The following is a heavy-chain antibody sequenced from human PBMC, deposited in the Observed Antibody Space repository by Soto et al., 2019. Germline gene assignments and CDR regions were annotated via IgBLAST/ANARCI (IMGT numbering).Heavy chain of an antibody. CDR2: IYYSGST. CDR1: GGSISSYY. J-gene: IGHJ4*02. V-gene: IGHV4-59*01. CDR3: AKGRRDGYNFDY. Sequence: SETLSLTCTVSGGSISSYYWSWIRQPPGKGLEWIGYIYYSGSTNYNPSLKSRVTISVDTSKNQFSLKLSSVTAADTAVYYCAKGRRDGYNFDYWGQGTLVTVSS. D-gene: IGHD5-12*01.